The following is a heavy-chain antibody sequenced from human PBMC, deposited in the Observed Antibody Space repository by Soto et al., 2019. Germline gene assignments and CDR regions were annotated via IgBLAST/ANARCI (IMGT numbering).Heavy chain of an antibody. CDR1: GGTFSSYA. J-gene: IGHJ6*02. V-gene: IGHV1-69*01. CDR2: IIPIFGTA. CDR3: ARSLTTVSSYYYYYGMDV. D-gene: IGHD4-4*01. Sequence: QVQLVQSGAEVKKPGSSVKVSCKASGGTFSSYAISWVRQAPGQGLEWVGGIIPIFGTANYAQKFQGRVTITADESTSTAYMELSSLRSEDTAVYYCARSLTTVSSYYYYYGMDVWGQGTTVTVSS.